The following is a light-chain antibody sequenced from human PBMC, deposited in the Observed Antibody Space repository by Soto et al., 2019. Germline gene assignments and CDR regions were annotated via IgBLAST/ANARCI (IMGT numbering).Light chain of an antibody. Sequence: DIQMTQSPSSLSASVLYRVTIICRASQSISSYLNWYQQKPGKAPKLLIYAASSLQSGVPSRFSGSRSGTDFTLTISSLQPEDFAVYYCQQFSSYPLTFGGGTKV. V-gene: IGKV1-39*01. CDR2: AAS. CDR3: QQFSSYPLT. CDR1: QSISSY. J-gene: IGKJ4*01.